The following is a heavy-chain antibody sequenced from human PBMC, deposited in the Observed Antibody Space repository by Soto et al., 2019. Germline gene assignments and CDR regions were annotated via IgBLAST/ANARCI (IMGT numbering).Heavy chain of an antibody. J-gene: IGHJ4*02. Sequence: GGSLRLSCAASGFTYSSYTMSWVRQAPGKGLEWVSGISASGGSTYYADSVQGRFTISRDNSKNTLYLQMNSLRAEDTAIYYCAKNRAAYTAVAEYYFDYWGQGTLVTVSS. CDR2: ISASGGST. CDR3: AKNRAAYTAVAEYYFDY. D-gene: IGHD6-19*01. V-gene: IGHV3-23*01. CDR1: GFTYSSYT.